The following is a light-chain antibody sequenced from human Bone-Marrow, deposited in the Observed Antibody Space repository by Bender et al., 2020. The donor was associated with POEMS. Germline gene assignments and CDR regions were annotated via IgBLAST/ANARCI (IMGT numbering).Light chain of an antibody. Sequence: QSVLIQPPSASGAPGQGVTFSCSGSSSNVGGNSVNWYRQLPGTAPTLLVHSNTHRPSGVPERFSGSSSGNTVTLTISGAQVEDEADYYCYSAADNTRVFGGGTKLTVL. CDR3: YSAADNTRV. J-gene: IGLJ3*02. CDR2: SNT. CDR1: SSNVGGNS. V-gene: IGLV1-44*01.